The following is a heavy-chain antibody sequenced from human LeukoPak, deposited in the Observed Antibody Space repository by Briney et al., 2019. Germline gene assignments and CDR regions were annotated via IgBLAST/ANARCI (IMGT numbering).Heavy chain of an antibody. J-gene: IGHJ5*02. CDR3: ARDDLRSDWFDP. V-gene: IGHV4-39*07. CDR1: GGSISSRGYS. CDR2: IDYSGTS. Sequence: SETLSLTCSVSGGSISSRGYSWGWIRQPPGKGLEWIGNIDYSGTSYYNPSLKSRISISVDTSNNQFSLRLTSVTVADTAVYYCARDDLRSDWFDPWGQGTLVIVSS.